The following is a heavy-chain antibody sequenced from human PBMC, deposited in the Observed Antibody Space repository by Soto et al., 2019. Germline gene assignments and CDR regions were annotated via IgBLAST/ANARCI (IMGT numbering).Heavy chain of an antibody. CDR2: IKSKTDGGTT. V-gene: IGHV3-15*01. Sequence: PGGSLRLSCAASGFTFSNAWMSWVRQAPGKGLEWVGRIKSKTDGGTTDYAAPVKGRFTISRDDSKNTLYLQMNSLKTEDTAVYYCTTSLRRNYYFDYWGQGTLVTVSS. CDR3: TTSLRRNYYFDY. J-gene: IGHJ4*02. D-gene: IGHD3-3*01. CDR1: GFTFSNAW.